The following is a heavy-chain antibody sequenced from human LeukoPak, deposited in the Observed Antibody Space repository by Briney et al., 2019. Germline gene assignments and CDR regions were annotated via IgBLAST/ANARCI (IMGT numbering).Heavy chain of an antibody. Sequence: QPGRSLRLSCAASGFTFSSYGMHWVRQAPGKGLEWVAVISYDGSNKYYADSVKGRFTISRDNSKNTLYLQMNSLRAEDTAVYYCAKDRYYSSSWYGEFDYWGQGTLVTVSS. D-gene: IGHD6-13*01. V-gene: IGHV3-30*18. J-gene: IGHJ4*02. CDR2: ISYDGSNK. CDR3: AKDRYYSSSWYGEFDY. CDR1: GFTFSSYG.